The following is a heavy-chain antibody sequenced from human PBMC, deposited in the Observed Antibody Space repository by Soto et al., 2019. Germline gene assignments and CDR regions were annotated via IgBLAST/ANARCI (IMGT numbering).Heavy chain of an antibody. Sequence: QVQLVESGGGVVQPGRSLRLSCAASGFTFSSYGMHWVRQAPGKGLEWVAVIWYDGSNKYYADSVKGRFTISRDNSKNTLYLQMNSLRAEETAVYYCARVSEGGSYFGGLDYWGQGALVTVSS. J-gene: IGHJ4*02. V-gene: IGHV3-33*01. CDR2: IWYDGSNK. D-gene: IGHD1-26*01. CDR3: ARVSEGGSYFGGLDY. CDR1: GFTFSSYG.